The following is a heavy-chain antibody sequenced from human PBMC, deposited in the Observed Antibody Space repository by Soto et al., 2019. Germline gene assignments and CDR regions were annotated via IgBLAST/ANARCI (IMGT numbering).Heavy chain of an antibody. V-gene: IGHV3-74*01. CDR1: GFTFSSYW. D-gene: IGHD6-19*01. CDR2: TNSDGSDT. J-gene: IGHJ4*02. Sequence: EVQLVESGGGLVQPGGSLRLSCAASGFTFSSYWMYWVRQAPGKGLVWVSRTNSDGSDTSNADSVKGRFTISRDNAKNTLYLQMNSLRAEDTAVYYCARDRGWSLFDYWGQGTLVTVSS. CDR3: ARDRGWSLFDY.